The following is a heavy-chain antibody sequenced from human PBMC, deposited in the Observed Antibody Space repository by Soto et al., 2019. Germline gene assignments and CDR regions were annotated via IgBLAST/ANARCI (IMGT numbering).Heavy chain of an antibody. J-gene: IGHJ4*02. Sequence: PAGSLRLSCAAFGFDFNKYAMTWVRQAPGKGLQWVSSITSNGDSTYYADSVKGRFTTSRDNSKNTLYLQMNSLRADDTAVFYCAKDSPSYTTSPFYFDSWGQGTLVTVSS. CDR3: AKDSPSYTTSPFYFDS. CDR1: GFDFNKYA. CDR2: ITSNGDST. D-gene: IGHD2-2*02. V-gene: IGHV3-23*01.